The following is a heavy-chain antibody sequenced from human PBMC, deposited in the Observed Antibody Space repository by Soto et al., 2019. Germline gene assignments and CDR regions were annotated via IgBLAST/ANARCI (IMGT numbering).Heavy chain of an antibody. CDR1: GFTVRTNG. CDR2: FSSGSSDT. D-gene: IGHD6-19*01. V-gene: IGHV3-23*01. J-gene: IGHJ4*02. CDR3: AGHGWYSY. Sequence: EVQLLESGGGLVQAGGSLRLSCAATGFTVRTNGMSWVRQAPGKGLEWVASFSSGSSDTHYADSLKGRFAISRDNSKNTLYLQMNSLRVEDTALYYCAGHGWYSYLGQGTLVTVSS.